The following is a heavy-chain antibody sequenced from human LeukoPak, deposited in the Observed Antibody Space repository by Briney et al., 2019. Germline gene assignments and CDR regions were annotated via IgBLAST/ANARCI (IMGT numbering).Heavy chain of an antibody. Sequence: SETLSLTCSVSGYSISSGRFWGWIRRPPGKGLEWLGSIYNTGTTYLSPSLKNRLTISVDTSRNQFSLKLTSMTAADTAMYYCAKTSSVAARGPFDIWGLGTVVTVSP. CDR3: AKTSSVAARGPFDI. CDR1: GYSISSGRF. J-gene: IGHJ3*02. CDR2: IYNTGTT. D-gene: IGHD6-6*01. V-gene: IGHV4-38-2*01.